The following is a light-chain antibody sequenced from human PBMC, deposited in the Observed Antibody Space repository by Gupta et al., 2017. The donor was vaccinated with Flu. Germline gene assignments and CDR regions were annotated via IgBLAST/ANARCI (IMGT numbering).Light chain of an antibody. CDR3: SSYTSSSPYV. J-gene: IGLJ1*01. Sequence: QSALTHPVTVAGGPGQSSTLSCTGTSTDVGGYNYVSWYQQHPGKAPKLMIYEVSNRPSGVSNRFSGSKSGNTASLTISGLQAEDEADYYCSSYTSSSPYVFGTGTKVTVL. CDR1: STDVGGYNY. V-gene: IGLV2-14*01. CDR2: EVS.